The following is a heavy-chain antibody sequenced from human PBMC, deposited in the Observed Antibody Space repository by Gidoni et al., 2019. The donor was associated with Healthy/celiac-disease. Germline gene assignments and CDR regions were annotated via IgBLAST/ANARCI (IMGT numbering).Heavy chain of an antibody. J-gene: IGHJ3*02. V-gene: IGHV3-48*03. D-gene: IGHD1-26*01. Sequence: EVQLVVAGGGLVGLGGSLRQPCAASGLTFSCSEMNWVGQAPGKGLEWVSYMWSSGSTIFYADSVNGRFTIARDNAKNSLYLQMNSLKAKDTAVYYCAIVFRGATAHDAFDIWGQGTMVTVSS. CDR1: GLTFSCSE. CDR3: AIVFRGATAHDAFDI. CDR2: MWSSGSTI.